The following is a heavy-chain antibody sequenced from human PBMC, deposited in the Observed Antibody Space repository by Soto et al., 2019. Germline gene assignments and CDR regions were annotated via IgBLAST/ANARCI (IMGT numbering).Heavy chain of an antibody. CDR3: ARGGRDCSGGSCYLYYFDY. D-gene: IGHD2-15*01. Sequence: AASVKVSCKASGYTFTGYYMHWVRQAPGQGLEWMGWINPNSGGTNYAQKFQGRVTMTRDTSISTAYMELSRLRSDDTAVYYCARGGRDCSGGSCYLYYFDYWGQGTQVTVSS. V-gene: IGHV1-2*02. CDR1: GYTFTGYY. CDR2: INPNSGGT. J-gene: IGHJ4*02.